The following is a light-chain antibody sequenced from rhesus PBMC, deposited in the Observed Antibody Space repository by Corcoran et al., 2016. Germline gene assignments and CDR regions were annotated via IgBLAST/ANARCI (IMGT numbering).Light chain of an antibody. CDR3: QHYYSTPFT. J-gene: IGKJ3*01. V-gene: IGKV1-25*01. CDR1: QGITND. CDR2: EAS. Sequence: DIQMTQSPSSLSASVGDRVTITCRASQGITNDLAWYQQKPGETPKLLIYEASSLQSGIPSRFSGSGSGTDFTLTISSLQSEDFATYYCQHYYSTPFTFGPGTKLAIK.